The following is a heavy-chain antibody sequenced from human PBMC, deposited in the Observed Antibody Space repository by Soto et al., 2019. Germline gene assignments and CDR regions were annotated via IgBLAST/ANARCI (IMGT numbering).Heavy chain of an antibody. V-gene: IGHV1-69*01. Sequence: QLQLVQSGDEVMKPGSSVKVSCKASGGTFSSYAISWVRQAPGQGLEWMGGIIPIFGTANYAQKFQGRVTITADESTSTAYMVLSSRRAEDTAVYYCARAKDNVVVVAAAAGYGMDVWGQGTTVTVSS. J-gene: IGHJ6*02. D-gene: IGHD2-15*01. CDR1: GGTFSSYA. CDR3: ARAKDNVVVVAAAAGYGMDV. CDR2: IIPIFGTA.